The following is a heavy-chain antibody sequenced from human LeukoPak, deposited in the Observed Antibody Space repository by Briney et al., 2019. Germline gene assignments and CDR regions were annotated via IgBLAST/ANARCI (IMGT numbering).Heavy chain of an antibody. D-gene: IGHD3-22*01. Sequence: GGSFRLSCAASGFTFSNAWMSWVRQAPGKGLEWVGRIKSKTDGGTTDYAAPVKGRFTISRDDSKNTLYLQMNSLKTEDTAVYYCTTDPVIVVVITTLWGQGTLVTVSS. CDR2: IKSKTDGGTT. J-gene: IGHJ4*02. CDR1: GFTFSNAW. CDR3: TTDPVIVVVITTL. V-gene: IGHV3-15*01.